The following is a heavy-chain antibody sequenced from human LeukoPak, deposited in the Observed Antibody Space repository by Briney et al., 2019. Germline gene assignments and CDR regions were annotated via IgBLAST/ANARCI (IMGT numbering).Heavy chain of an antibody. D-gene: IGHD6-13*01. Sequence: SVKVSCKASGGTFSSYAISWVRQAPGQGLEWMGGIIPIFGTANYAQKFQGRVTIAADKSTSTAYMELSSLRSEDTAVYYCARGLPGRYSSSWPEYFQHWGQGTLVTVSS. V-gene: IGHV1-69*06. CDR2: IIPIFGTA. CDR3: ARGLPGRYSSSWPEYFQH. J-gene: IGHJ1*01. CDR1: GGTFSSYA.